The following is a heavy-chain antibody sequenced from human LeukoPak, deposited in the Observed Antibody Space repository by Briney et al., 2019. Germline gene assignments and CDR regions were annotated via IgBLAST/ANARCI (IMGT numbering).Heavy chain of an antibody. V-gene: IGHV4-4*07. CDR3: ERVFRFYMDV. D-gene: IGHD3-10*02. J-gene: IGHJ6*03. Sequence: PSETLSLTCTVSGGSISSYYWSWIRQPAGKGLEWIGRIYTSGATTYNPSLKSRVTISADTSKNQFSLRLSSVTAADTAVYYCERVFRFYMDVWGKGTTVTVSS. CDR2: IYTSGAT. CDR1: GGSISSYY.